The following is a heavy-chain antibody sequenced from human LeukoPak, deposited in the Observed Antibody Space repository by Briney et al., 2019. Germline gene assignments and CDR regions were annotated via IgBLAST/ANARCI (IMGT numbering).Heavy chain of an antibody. CDR2: IIPIFGTA. J-gene: IGHJ4*02. CDR1: GGTFSSYA. CDR3: ARDLGGSGSYYNYFDY. Sequence: SVKVSCKASGGTFSSYAISWVRQAPGQGLEWMGGIIPIFGTANYAQKFQGRVTITADESTSTAYMELSSLRSEDTAVYYCARDLGGSGSYYNYFDYWGQGTLVTVSS. D-gene: IGHD3-10*01. V-gene: IGHV1-69*13.